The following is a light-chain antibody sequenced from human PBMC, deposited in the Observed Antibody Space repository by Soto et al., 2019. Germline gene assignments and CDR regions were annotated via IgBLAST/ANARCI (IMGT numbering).Light chain of an antibody. Sequence: DIEMTQTPSTVSASVGDRVTFTCRASQSVNRWLAWYQQTPGKAPKLLIYETSSLESGVPSRFGGSGSGTDFTLTISSLQPEDFATYYCQQANSFPITFGQGTRLEIK. J-gene: IGKJ5*01. V-gene: IGKV1-5*03. CDR3: QQANSFPIT. CDR1: QSVNRW. CDR2: ETS.